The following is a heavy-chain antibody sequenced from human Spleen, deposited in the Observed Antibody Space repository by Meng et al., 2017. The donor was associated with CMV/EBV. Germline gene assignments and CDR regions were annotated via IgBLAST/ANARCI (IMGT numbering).Heavy chain of an antibody. D-gene: IGHD2-15*01. V-gene: IGHV1-69*05. J-gene: IGHJ5*02. CDR2: IIPIFGTA. Sequence: ASGGTFSSYAISWVRQAPGQGLEWMGGIIPIFGTANYAQKFQGRVTITTNESTSTAYMELSSLRSEDTAVYYCARDCSGGSCYDWFDPWGQGTLVTVS. CDR1: GGTFSSYA. CDR3: ARDCSGGSCYDWFDP.